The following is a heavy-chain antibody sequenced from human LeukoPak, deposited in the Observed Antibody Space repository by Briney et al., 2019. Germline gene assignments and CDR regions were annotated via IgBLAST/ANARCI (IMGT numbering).Heavy chain of an antibody. D-gene: IGHD6-13*01. CDR1: GFIFSAYG. CDR2: ISYDGNTK. Sequence: GRSLRLSCAASGFIFSAYGMHWVRQAPGKGLEWVAVISYDGNTKYYADSVKGRFTISRDNSKDTLYLQMNSLRAGDTAVYYCAKRVDYGSSWYYFDYWGQGTLVTVSS. J-gene: IGHJ4*02. CDR3: AKRVDYGSSWYYFDY. V-gene: IGHV3-30*18.